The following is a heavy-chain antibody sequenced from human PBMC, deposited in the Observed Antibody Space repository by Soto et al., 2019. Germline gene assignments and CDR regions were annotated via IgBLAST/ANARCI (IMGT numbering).Heavy chain of an antibody. CDR1: GFTFSDYY. D-gene: IGHD2-15*01. V-gene: IGHV3-11*01. CDR3: ARAYSDAFDI. Sequence: LRLSCAASGFTFSDYYRTWIRQAPGKGLEWVSYISSSGTGIYYADSVKGRFTISRDNAKKSLYLQMSSLRAEDTAVYYCARAYSDAFDIWGQGTMVTVSS. CDR2: ISSSGTGI. J-gene: IGHJ3*02.